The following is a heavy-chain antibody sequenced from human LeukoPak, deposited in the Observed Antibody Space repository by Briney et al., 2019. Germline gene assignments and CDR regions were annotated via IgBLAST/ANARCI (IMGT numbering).Heavy chain of an antibody. CDR3: ARDSFPAMVRGVVNWFDP. D-gene: IGHD3-10*01. J-gene: IGHJ5*02. CDR1: GCTVTSYD. CDR2: MSPNSGNT. Sequence: GSSVAVSCKASGCTVTSYDINWGRQATGQGLEWRGWMSPNSGNTGYEQKYHGRVTMTRNTSISTAYMELSSLRSEDTAVYYGARDSFPAMVRGVVNWFDPWGQGTLVTVSS. V-gene: IGHV1-8*01.